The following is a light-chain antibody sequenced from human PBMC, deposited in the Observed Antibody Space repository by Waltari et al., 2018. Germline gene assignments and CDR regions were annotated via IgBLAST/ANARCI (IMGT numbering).Light chain of an antibody. CDR2: YDD. Sequence: QSVLTQPPSVSEAPRQRVTISCSGSSSNIGNNAVNWYQQLPGKAPKLLIFYDDRLPSGVSDRFSGSKSGTSASLAISGLQSEDEADYYCAAWDDRLPGVVFGGGTKLTVL. J-gene: IGLJ2*01. CDR3: AAWDDRLPGVV. CDR1: SSNIGNNA. V-gene: IGLV1-36*01.